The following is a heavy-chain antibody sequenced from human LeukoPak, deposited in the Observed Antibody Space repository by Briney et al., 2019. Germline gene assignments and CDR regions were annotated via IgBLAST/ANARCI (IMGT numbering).Heavy chain of an antibody. V-gene: IGHV3-48*04. Sequence: GSLRLSCAASGFTFSSYAMSWVRQAPGKGLEWVSYISSSGSTIYYADSVKGRFTISRDNAKNSLYLQMNSLRAEDTAVYNCARGSSAPFPSTNDYWGQGTLVTVSS. CDR2: ISSSGSTI. J-gene: IGHJ4*02. D-gene: IGHD1/OR15-1a*01. CDR1: GFTFSSYA. CDR3: ARGSSAPFPSTNDY.